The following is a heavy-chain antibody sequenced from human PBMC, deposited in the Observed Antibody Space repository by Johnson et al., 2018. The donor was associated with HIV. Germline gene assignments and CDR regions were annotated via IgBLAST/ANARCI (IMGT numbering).Heavy chain of an antibody. D-gene: IGHD5-24*01. Sequence: VQLVESGGGLVQPGGSLRLSCAASGFTFSSYDMHWVRQATGKGLEWVSAIGTAGDTYYPGSVKGRFTISRENAKNSLYLQMNSLRAGDPAVYFCARRDPWVENGAFDIWGQGTMVTVSS. V-gene: IGHV3-13*01. CDR2: IGTAGDT. CDR1: GFTFSSYD. J-gene: IGHJ3*02. CDR3: ARRDPWVENGAFDI.